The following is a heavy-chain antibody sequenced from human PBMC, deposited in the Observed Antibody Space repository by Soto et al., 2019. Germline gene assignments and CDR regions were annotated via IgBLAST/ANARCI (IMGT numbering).Heavy chain of an antibody. D-gene: IGHD3-16*02. Sequence: EVQLLESGGGLVQPGGSLRLSCAASGFTFSSYAMSWVRQAPGKGLEWVSAISGSGGSTYYADSAKGRFTISRDNSKNTLYLQMNSLRAEDTAVYYCAKLYYDYIWGSYRYSYFDYWGQGTLVTVSS. V-gene: IGHV3-23*01. J-gene: IGHJ4*02. CDR1: GFTFSSYA. CDR3: AKLYYDYIWGSYRYSYFDY. CDR2: ISGSGGST.